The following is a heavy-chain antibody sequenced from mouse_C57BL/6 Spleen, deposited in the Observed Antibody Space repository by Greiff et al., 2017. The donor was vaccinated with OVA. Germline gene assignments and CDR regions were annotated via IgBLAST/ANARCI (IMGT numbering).Heavy chain of an antibody. CDR3: ARVGLRQEEYFDY. D-gene: IGHD2-2*01. J-gene: IGHJ2*01. Sequence: VQLQESGPELVKPGASVKISCKASGYAFSSSWMNWVKQRPGKGLEWIGRIYPGDGDTNYNGKFKGKATLTADKSSSTAYMQLSSLTSEDSAVYFCARVGLRQEEYFDYWGQGTTLTVSS. CDR2: IYPGDGDT. CDR1: GYAFSSSW. V-gene: IGHV1-82*01.